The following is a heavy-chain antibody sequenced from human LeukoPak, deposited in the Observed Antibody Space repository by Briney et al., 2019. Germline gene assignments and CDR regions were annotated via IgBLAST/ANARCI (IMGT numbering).Heavy chain of an antibody. Sequence: GGSLRLSCSASGFTFSSYALQWVRQAPGKGLKYVSAISTDGHSTYYADSVKGRFTISRDNSKNTLYLQMNSLRAEDTAVYYCAKDFPEWELTNWFDPWGQGTLVTVSS. J-gene: IGHJ5*02. CDR2: ISTDGHST. CDR1: GFTFSSYA. CDR3: AKDFPEWELTNWFDP. V-gene: IGHV3-64*04. D-gene: IGHD1-26*01.